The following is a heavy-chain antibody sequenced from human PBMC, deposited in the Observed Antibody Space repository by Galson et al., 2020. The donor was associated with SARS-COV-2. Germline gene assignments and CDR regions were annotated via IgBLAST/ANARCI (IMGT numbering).Heavy chain of an antibody. CDR3: ARGHRGVVPSPVLGLCPYYSYYCMDV. Sequence: SETLSLTCAVYGGSFSGYSWTWIRQPPGKGLEWIGEINFGGNTNYSPSLRSRVTVSVDTSKNQFSLNLRSVTAADTALYYCARGHRGVVPSPVLGLCPYYSYYCMDVWGKGTTVTVSS. J-gene: IGHJ6*03. D-gene: IGHD3-10*01. V-gene: IGHV4-34*01. CDR1: GGSFSGYS. CDR2: INFGGNT.